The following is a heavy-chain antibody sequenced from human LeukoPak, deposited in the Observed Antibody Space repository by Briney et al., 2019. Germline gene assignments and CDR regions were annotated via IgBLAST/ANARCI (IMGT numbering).Heavy chain of an antibody. CDR3: ARDVRDGYYSDY. Sequence: GGSLGLSCAASGFTFSSYWMHWVRHAPGRGLVWVSRINSDGSSTSYADSVKGRFTISRDNAKNTLYLQMNSLRAEDTAGYYCARDVRDGYYSDYWGQGTLVTVSS. CDR2: INSDGSST. V-gene: IGHV3-74*01. D-gene: IGHD5-24*01. CDR1: GFTFSSYW. J-gene: IGHJ4*02.